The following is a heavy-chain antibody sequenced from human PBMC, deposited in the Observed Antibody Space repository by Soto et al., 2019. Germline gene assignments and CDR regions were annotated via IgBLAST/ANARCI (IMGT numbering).Heavy chain of an antibody. Sequence: EVQLVESGGGLVQSGGSLRLSCAASGFTFSNYWMHWVRQAPGKGLVWVSRITSDGSSTSYADSVKGQFTISRDNANNTVYLEMNSLRVEDTAVYYCARVRDSNYCVYYYGQGTLVTVSS. V-gene: IGHV3-74*01. CDR3: ARVRDSNYCVYY. CDR2: ITSDGSST. J-gene: IGHJ4*02. CDR1: GFTFSNYW. D-gene: IGHD4-4*01.